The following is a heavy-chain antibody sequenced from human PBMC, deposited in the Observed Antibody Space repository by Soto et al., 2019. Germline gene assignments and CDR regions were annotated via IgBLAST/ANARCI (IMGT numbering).Heavy chain of an antibody. CDR2: IYYSGST. Sequence: SETLSLTCTVSGGSISSYYWSWIRQPPGKGLEWIGYIYYSGSTNYNPSLKSRVTISVDTSKNQFSLKLSSVTAADTAVYYCARVEYSSGLDYWGQGTLVTVSS. CDR3: ARVEYSSGLDY. V-gene: IGHV4-59*01. J-gene: IGHJ4*02. D-gene: IGHD6-19*01. CDR1: GGSISSYY.